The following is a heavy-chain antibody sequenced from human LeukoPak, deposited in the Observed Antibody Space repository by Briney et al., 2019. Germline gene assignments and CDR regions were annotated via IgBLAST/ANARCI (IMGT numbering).Heavy chain of an antibody. Sequence: EGSLRLSCAASGFTFSSYAMSWVRQAPGKGLEWVSAISGSGGSTYYADSVKGRFTISRDNSKNTLYLQMNSLRAEDTAVYYCAKGDDIIGVLGDVWGKGTTVTVSS. D-gene: IGHD3-9*01. CDR3: AKGDDIIGVLGDV. V-gene: IGHV3-23*01. CDR2: ISGSGGST. J-gene: IGHJ6*04. CDR1: GFTFSSYA.